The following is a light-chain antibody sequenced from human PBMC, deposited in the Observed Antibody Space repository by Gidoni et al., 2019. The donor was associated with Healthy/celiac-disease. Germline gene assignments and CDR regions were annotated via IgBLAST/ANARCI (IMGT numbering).Light chain of an antibody. V-gene: IGKV3-11*01. CDR1: QSVSSY. CDR2: DGS. Sequence: EMVLTQSPATLALSPGESATLSCRASQSVSSYLAWYQQKPGQAPRLLIYDGSNRATGIPARFSGSGSGTDFTLTTSSLEPEDFAVYYCQQRSNWPLCSFGQGTKLEIK. J-gene: IGKJ2*04. CDR3: QQRSNWPLCS.